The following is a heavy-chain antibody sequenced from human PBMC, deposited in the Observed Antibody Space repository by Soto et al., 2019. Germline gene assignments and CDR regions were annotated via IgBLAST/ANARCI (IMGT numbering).Heavy chain of an antibody. CDR1: GYTFTGYY. CDR2: INPNSGGT. J-gene: IGHJ4*02. CDR3: ASLYRGIAAAAPFDY. Sequence: ALVKVSCKASGYTFTGYYMHWVRQAPGQGLEWMGWINPNSGGTNYAQKFQGRVTMTTDTSISTAYMELSRLRSDDTAVYYCASLYRGIAAAAPFDYWGQGTLVTVSS. V-gene: IGHV1-2*02. D-gene: IGHD6-13*01.